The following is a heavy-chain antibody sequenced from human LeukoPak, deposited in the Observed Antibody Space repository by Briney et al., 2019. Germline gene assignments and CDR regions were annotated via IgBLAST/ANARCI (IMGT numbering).Heavy chain of an antibody. J-gene: IGHJ5*02. D-gene: IGHD3-16*01. CDR1: D. CDR2: MNPNSGNT. V-gene: IGHV1-8*01. CDR3: ARGNYGPNWFDP. Sequence: DINWVRQATGQGLEWMGWMNPNSGNTGYAQKFLGRVTMTRNTSISTAYMELSSLRSEDTAVYYCARGNYGPNWFDPWGQGTLVTVSS.